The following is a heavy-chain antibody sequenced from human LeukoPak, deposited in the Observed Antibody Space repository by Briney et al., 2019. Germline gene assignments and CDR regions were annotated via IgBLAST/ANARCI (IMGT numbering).Heavy chain of an antibody. CDR1: GGSISSYY. CDR2: IYYSGST. CDR3: ARGLADYDFWSGYKYYFDY. D-gene: IGHD3-3*01. V-gene: IGHV4-59*01. J-gene: IGHJ4*02. Sequence: PSETLSLTCTVSGGSISSYYWSWIRQPPGKGLEWIGYIYYSGSTNYNPSLKSRVTISVDTSKNQFSLKLSSVTAADTAVYYCARGLADYDFWSGYKYYFDYWGQGTLVTVSS.